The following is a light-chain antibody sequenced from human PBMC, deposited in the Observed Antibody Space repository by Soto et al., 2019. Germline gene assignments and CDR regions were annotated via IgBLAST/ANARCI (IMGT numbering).Light chain of an antibody. V-gene: IGKV1-5*03. J-gene: IGKJ4*01. CDR2: RAS. CDR1: QSISSW. CDR3: QQYNSYSLT. Sequence: DIQMTQSPSTLSASVGDRVTITCRASQSISSWLAWYQQKPGKAPKLLIYRASSLQSVVSSRFSGRGSGTEFTLTISSLQPDDFATYYFQQYNSYSLTFGGGTKVEIK.